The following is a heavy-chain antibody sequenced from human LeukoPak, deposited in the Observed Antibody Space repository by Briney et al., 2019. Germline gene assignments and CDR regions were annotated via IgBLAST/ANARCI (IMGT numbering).Heavy chain of an antibody. CDR1: GGSISSYY. V-gene: IGHV4-4*07. Sequence: PSETLSLTCTVSGGSISSYYWSWIRQPAGKGLEWIGRIYTSGSTNYNPSLKSRVTISVDKSKNQFSLKLSSVTAADTAVYYCAREPGYTWYQLDQGWFDPWGQGTLVTVSS. CDR2: IYTSGST. D-gene: IGHD2-2*01. CDR3: AREPGYTWYQLDQGWFDP. J-gene: IGHJ5*02.